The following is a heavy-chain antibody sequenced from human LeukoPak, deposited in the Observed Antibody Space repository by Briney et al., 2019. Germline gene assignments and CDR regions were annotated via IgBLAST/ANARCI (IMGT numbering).Heavy chain of an antibody. Sequence: GGSLRLSCAASGFTFSSYSMNWVRQAPGKGLEWVSSISSSSSYIYYADSVKGRFTISRDDAKNTLYLQVNSLRVEDTGVYFCARGGSDTAMAHDYWGQGILVTVSS. D-gene: IGHD5-18*01. CDR1: GFTFSSYS. V-gene: IGHV3-21*01. CDR3: ARGGSDTAMAHDY. CDR2: ISSSSSYI. J-gene: IGHJ4*02.